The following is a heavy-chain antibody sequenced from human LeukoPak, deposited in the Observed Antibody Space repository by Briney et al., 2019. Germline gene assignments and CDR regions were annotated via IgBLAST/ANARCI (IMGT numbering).Heavy chain of an antibody. J-gene: IGHJ6*03. CDR2: IYYSGST. CDR1: GGSISSSSYY. Sequence: SETLSLTCTVSGGSISSSSYYWGWIRQPPGKGLEWIGSIYYSGSTYYNPSLKSRVTISVDTSKIQFSLKLSSVTAADTAVYYCARLSGYGLHYYYYMDVWGKGTTVTVSS. V-gene: IGHV4-39*07. CDR3: ARLSGYGLHYYYYMDV. D-gene: IGHD5-12*01.